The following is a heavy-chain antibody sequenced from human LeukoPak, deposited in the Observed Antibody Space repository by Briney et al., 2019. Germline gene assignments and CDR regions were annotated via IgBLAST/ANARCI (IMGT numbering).Heavy chain of an antibody. CDR1: GFTFSSYW. D-gene: IGHD2-2*01. V-gene: IGHV3-74*01. CDR2: INTDGSST. CDR3: ARTQDIVVVPAAKDWFDP. J-gene: IGHJ5*02. Sequence: GGSLRLSCATSGFTFSSYWMPRVRQAPGKGLVWVSRINTDGSSTSYADSLKGRFTISRDNANNTLYLQMNSLRAEDTAVYYCARTQDIVVVPAAKDWFDPWGQGTLVTVSS.